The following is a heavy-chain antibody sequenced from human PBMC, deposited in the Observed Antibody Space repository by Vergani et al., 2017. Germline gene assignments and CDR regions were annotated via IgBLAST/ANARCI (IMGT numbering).Heavy chain of an antibody. J-gene: IGHJ4*02. CDR1: GFTVSSYG. D-gene: IGHD3-22*01. Sequence: QVQLVETGGGVVQPGRSLRLSCAASGFTVSSYGMHSVRQAPGKGLEWVAVIWYDGSNKYYADSVKGPFTISRDNSKNTLYLQTNRMRAEDTAVYYCAGSSGSGYPTPSPDYWGQGTLVTVSS. V-gene: IGHV3-33*01. CDR3: AGSSGSGYPTPSPDY. CDR2: IWYDGSNK.